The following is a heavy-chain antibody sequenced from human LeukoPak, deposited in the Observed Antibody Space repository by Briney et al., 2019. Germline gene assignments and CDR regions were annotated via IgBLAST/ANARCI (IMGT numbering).Heavy chain of an antibody. Sequence: SETLSLTCAVYGGSFIGYYWSWLRQPPGKGLEWIGEINHSGSTNYNPSLKSRVTISVDTSKNQFSLKLSSVTAADTAVYYCARRTVPAAIRRGDAFDIWGQGTMVTVSS. D-gene: IGHD2-2*01. J-gene: IGHJ3*02. CDR1: GGSFIGYY. V-gene: IGHV4-34*01. CDR2: INHSGST. CDR3: ARRTVPAAIRRGDAFDI.